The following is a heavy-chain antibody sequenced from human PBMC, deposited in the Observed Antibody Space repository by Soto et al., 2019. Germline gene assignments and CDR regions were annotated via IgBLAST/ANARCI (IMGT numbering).Heavy chain of an antibody. D-gene: IGHD3-3*01. V-gene: IGHV4-39*01. CDR1: GGSISSSSYY. CDR3: ASHGVTIFGVVIPDYFQH. Sequence: SETLSLTCTVSGGSISSSSYYWGWIRQPPGKGLEWIGSIYYSGSTYYNQSLKSRVTISVDTSKNHFSLKLSSVTAADTAVYYCASHGVTIFGVVIPDYFQHWGQGTLVTVSS. J-gene: IGHJ1*01. CDR2: IYYSGST.